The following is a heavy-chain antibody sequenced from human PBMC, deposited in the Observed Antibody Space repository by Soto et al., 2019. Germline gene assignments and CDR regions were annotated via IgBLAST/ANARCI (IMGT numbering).Heavy chain of an antibody. CDR3: AKDLDRAILEWLLTFGYFDY. CDR1: GFTFSSYA. Sequence: PGGSLRLSCAASGFTFSSYAMSRVRQAPGKGLEWVSAISGSGGSTYYADSVKGRFTISRDNSKNTLYLQMNSLRAEDTAVYYCAKDLDRAILEWLLTFGYFDYWGQGTLVTVSS. D-gene: IGHD3-3*01. CDR2: ISGSGGST. J-gene: IGHJ4*02. V-gene: IGHV3-23*01.